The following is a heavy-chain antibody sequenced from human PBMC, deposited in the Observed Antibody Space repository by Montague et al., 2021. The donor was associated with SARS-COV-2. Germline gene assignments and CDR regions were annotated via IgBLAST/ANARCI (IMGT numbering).Heavy chain of an antibody. CDR2: ISYDGNNQ. V-gene: IGHV3-30*04. Sequence: SLRLSCAASGFTFSNYPMHWVRQAPGKGLEWMAVISYDGNNQDYAESLKGRITISRDNSKNTLFLQMDSPRPEDTAVYYCAKEQYPNSCSDFVCWGQGTPVIVSS. CDR3: AKEQYPNSCSDFVC. D-gene: IGHD2-15*01. J-gene: IGHJ4*02. CDR1: GFTFSNYP.